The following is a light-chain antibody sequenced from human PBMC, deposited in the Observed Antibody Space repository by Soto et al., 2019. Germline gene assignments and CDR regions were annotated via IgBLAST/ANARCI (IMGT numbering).Light chain of an antibody. V-gene: IGKV1-5*03. CDR3: QQSFT. J-gene: IGKJ3*01. CDR1: QSISSW. CDR2: KAS. Sequence: DIHMTQSPSTLSASVGDRVTITCRASQSISSWLAWYQQKPGKAPKLLIYKASTLQSGVPSRFSGSGSGTEFTLTISSLKPDDFAIYYCQQSFTFGPGPKVDIK.